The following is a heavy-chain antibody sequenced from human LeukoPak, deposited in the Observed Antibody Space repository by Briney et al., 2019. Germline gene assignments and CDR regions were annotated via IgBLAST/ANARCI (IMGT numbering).Heavy chain of an antibody. V-gene: IGHV3-30*02. J-gene: IGHJ4*02. D-gene: IGHD2-21*02. Sequence: PGGSLRLSCAPSGITFSSYSMNWVRQAPGKGLEWVAFVRFDGSSEYYPDSVKGRFTISRDNSKNKLYLQMNSLRVGDTAVYSCAKESGGDYHSEGPHYWGLGTLVTVSS. CDR3: AKESGGDYHSEGPHY. CDR1: GITFSSYS. CDR2: VRFDGSSE.